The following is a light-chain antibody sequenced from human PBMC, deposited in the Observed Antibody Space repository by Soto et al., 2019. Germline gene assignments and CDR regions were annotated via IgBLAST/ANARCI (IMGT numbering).Light chain of an antibody. CDR3: QQYNSYSWT. J-gene: IGKJ1*01. V-gene: IGKV1-5*03. Sequence: DIQMTQSPSTLSASVGDRVTITCRASQSISSWLAWYQQKPGKAPKLLIYKASSLESGVPSRFRGGGSGTEFTLTISSLQPDDFAPYYCQQYNSYSWTFGQGTKVEIK. CDR2: KAS. CDR1: QSISSW.